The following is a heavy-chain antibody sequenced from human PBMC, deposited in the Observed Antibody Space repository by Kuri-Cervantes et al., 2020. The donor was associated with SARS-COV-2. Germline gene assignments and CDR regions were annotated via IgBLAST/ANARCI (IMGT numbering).Heavy chain of an antibody. D-gene: IGHD6-13*01. V-gene: IGHV3-53*01. CDR2: IYSGGST. CDR3: ARWGGSSWYQKYYYYMGV. J-gene: IGHJ6*03. CDR1: GFPVSSNY. Sequence: GESLKISCAASGFPVSSNYMSWVRQAPGKGLEWVSVIYSGGSTYYADSVKGRFTISRDNSKNTLYLQMNSLRAEDTAVYYCARWGGSSWYQKYYYYMGVWGKGTTVTVSS.